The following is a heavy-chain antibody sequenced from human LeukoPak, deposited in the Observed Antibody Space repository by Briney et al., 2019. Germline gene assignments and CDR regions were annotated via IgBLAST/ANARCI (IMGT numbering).Heavy chain of an antibody. J-gene: IGHJ5*02. CDR1: GFTFSSYA. D-gene: IGHD2-2*01. CDR2: VSASGGST. CDR3: AKEPREYCSSSSCPNWLDP. V-gene: IGHV3-23*01. Sequence: GGSLRLSCAASGFTFSSYAVSGSGKPPGKGGEGVSAVSASGGSTYYADSVKCRFTISRDNSKNTLHLQMNSLRAEDTAVYHCAKEPREYCSSSSCPNWLDPWGQGTLVTVSS.